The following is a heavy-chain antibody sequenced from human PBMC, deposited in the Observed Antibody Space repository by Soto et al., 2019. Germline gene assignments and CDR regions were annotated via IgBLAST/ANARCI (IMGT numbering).Heavy chain of an antibody. CDR2: ISGSGGST. D-gene: IGHD3-3*01. J-gene: IGHJ6*03. CDR3: AKGRGITIFGVVITARAYYYMDV. V-gene: IGHV3-23*01. Sequence: EVQLLESGGGLVQPGGSLRLSCAASGFTFSSYAMSWVRQAPGTGLEWVSAISGSGGSTYYADSVKGRFTISRDNSKNTLYLQMNSLRAEDTAVYYCAKGRGITIFGVVITARAYYYMDVWGKGTTVTVSS. CDR1: GFTFSSYA.